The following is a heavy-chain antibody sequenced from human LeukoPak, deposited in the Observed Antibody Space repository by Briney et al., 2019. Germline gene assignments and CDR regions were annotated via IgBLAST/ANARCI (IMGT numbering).Heavy chain of an antibody. V-gene: IGHV3-72*01. D-gene: IGHD2-2*01. CDR2: TRNKANCYTT. J-gene: IGHJ3*02. CDR3: ARVRYCSSTTCRGAFDI. CDR1: GFTFSDHY. Sequence: GGSLRLSCAASGFTFSDHYMDWVRQAPGKGLEWVGRTRNKANCYTTEYAAYVKGRFTISRADSENSLYLQMNSLKTEDTAVYFCARVRYCSSTTCRGAFDIWGQGTMVTVSS.